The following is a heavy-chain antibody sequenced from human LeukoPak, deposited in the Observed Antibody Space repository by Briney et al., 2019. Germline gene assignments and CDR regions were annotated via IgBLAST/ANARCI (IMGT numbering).Heavy chain of an antibody. CDR3: ARGRVQSGRSGDYLDSY. V-gene: IGHV1-2*02. D-gene: IGHD4-17*01. CDR2: INPNSGGT. J-gene: IGHJ4*02. Sequence: GASVKVSCKASGYTFTGYYMHWVRQAPGQGLEWMGWINPNSGGTNYAQKFQGRVTMTRDTSISTAYMELGSLRSDDTAVYYCARGRVQSGRSGDYLDSYWGQGTLVTVSS. CDR1: GYTFTGYY.